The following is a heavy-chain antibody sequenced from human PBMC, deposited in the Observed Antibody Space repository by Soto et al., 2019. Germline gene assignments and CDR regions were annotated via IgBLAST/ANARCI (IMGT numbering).Heavy chain of an antibody. CDR3: ARGDSGSYQGPDDAFDI. D-gene: IGHD1-26*01. CDR1: GYSFTSYW. CDR2: IYPGDSDT. Sequence: GESLKISCKGSGYSFTSYWNGWVRQMPGKGLEWMGIIYPGDSDTRYSPSFQGQVTISADKSISTAYLQWSSLKASDTAMYYCARGDSGSYQGPDDAFDIWGQGTMVTVSS. J-gene: IGHJ3*02. V-gene: IGHV5-51*01.